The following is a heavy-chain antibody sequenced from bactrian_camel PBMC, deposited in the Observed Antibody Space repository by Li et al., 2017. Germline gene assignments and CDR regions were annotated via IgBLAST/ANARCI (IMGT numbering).Heavy chain of an antibody. Sequence: HVQLVESGGGLVQPGGSLRLACTASGFVFRSHVMTWVRQAPGKGLEWVATLTSGGNTFYTDSVKGRFTISADNAKNTLYLQLNSLNTEDTGMYYCAKGTISTMGLEYWGQGTQVTVS. CDR2: LTSGGNT. CDR3: AKGTISTMGLEY. D-gene: IGHD4*01. V-gene: IGHV3S1*01. J-gene: IGHJ4*01. CDR1: GFVFRSHV.